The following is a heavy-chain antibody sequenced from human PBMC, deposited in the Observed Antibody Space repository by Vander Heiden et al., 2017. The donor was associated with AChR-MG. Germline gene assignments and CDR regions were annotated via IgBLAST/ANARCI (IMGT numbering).Heavy chain of an antibody. V-gene: IGHV1-18*01. D-gene: IGHD2-2*01. J-gene: IGHJ4*02. CDR1: GYTFTSYG. CDR2: ISAYNGNT. Sequence: QAQLVQSGAAVTNPGASATVSCNASGYTFTSYGISWGRQAPGQGLEWMGWISAYNGNTDYAQKLQGRVTMTTDTSTSTAYMELRSLRSDDTAVYYCARGSKVRTNDYWGQGTLVTVSS. CDR3: ARGSKVRTNDY.